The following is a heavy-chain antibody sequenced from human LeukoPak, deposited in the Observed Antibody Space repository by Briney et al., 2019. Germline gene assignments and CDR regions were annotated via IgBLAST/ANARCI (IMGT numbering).Heavy chain of an antibody. J-gene: IGHJ4*02. CDR3: AREDAYYYGPGSYRIFDY. CDR1: GGSFSGYY. V-gene: IGHV4-34*01. Sequence: PSETLSLTCAVYGGSFSGYYWSWIRQPPGKGLEWIGEINHSGSTNYNPSLKSRVTISVDTSKNQFSLKLSSVTAGDTAVYYWAREDAYYYGPGSYRIFDYWGQGTLVTVSS. CDR2: INHSGST. D-gene: IGHD3-10*01.